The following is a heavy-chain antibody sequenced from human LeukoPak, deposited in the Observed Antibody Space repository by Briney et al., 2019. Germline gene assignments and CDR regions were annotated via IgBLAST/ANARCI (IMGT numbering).Heavy chain of an antibody. Sequence: GGSLRLSCAASGFTFTNYWMTWVRQAPGKGLEWVASIEDDGDQKKYGDSVKGRFTISRDNAGNSLYLQMNILRVEDTAVYYCARDIPRGSTHLDYWGQGTLVTVSS. V-gene: IGHV3-7*01. CDR1: GFTFTNYW. D-gene: IGHD1-26*01. CDR2: IEDDGDQK. J-gene: IGHJ4*02. CDR3: ARDIPRGSTHLDY.